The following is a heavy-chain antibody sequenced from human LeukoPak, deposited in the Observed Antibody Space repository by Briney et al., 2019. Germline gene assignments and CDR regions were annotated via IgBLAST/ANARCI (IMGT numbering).Heavy chain of an antibody. CDR1: GFTVSRNY. D-gene: IGHD3-22*01. CDR3: ARESPYESSAFFDY. J-gene: IGHJ4*02. CDR2: MYSIGST. Sequence: GGSLRLSCAASGFTVSRNYMSWVRQAPGKGLEWVSVMYSIGSTYYADSVKGRFTISRDNSKNILYLHTNSVGVEDTAVYYCARESPYESSAFFDYWGQGTLVTVSS. V-gene: IGHV3-53*01.